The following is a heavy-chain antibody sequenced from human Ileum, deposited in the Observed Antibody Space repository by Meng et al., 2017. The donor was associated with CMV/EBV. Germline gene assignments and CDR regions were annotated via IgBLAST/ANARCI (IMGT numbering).Heavy chain of an antibody. CDR3: ARDRGSSSWYDAFDI. Sequence: GGSLRLSCAASGFTVSSNYMSWVRQAPGKGLEWDSVIYIGGSTYYADSVKGRFTISRDNSKNTLYLQMNSLRAEDTAVYYCARDRGSSSWYDAFDIWGQGTMVTVSS. J-gene: IGHJ3*02. CDR2: IYIGGST. D-gene: IGHD6-13*01. V-gene: IGHV3-66*02. CDR1: GFTVSSNY.